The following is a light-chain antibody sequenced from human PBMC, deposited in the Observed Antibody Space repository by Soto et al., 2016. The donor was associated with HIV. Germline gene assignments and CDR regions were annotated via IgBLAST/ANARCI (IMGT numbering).Light chain of an antibody. Sequence: SYELTQPPSVPVAPGKTASITCGGNNIGSKNVHWYQQKPGQAPVLVVSDDTDRPSGIPERFSGSSSGNTATLTISRVEAGDEADYYCQVWDGTSDQVYVFGAGTKVTVL. V-gene: IGLV3-21*03. CDR3: QVWDGTSDQVYV. J-gene: IGLJ1*01. CDR1: NIGSKN. CDR2: DDT.